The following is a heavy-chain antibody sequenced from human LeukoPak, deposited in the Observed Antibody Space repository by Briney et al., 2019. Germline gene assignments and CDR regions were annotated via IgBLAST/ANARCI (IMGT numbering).Heavy chain of an antibody. V-gene: IGHV4-61*02. CDR3: ARVISGYDYADY. CDR2: IYTSGST. J-gene: IGHJ4*02. CDR1: GGSISSGSYS. Sequence: PSETLSLTCTVSGGSISSGSYSWSWIRQPAGKGLEWIGRIYTSGSTNYNPSLKSRVTISVDTSKNQFSLKLSSVTAADTAMYYCARVISGYDYADYWGQGALVTVSS. D-gene: IGHD5-12*01.